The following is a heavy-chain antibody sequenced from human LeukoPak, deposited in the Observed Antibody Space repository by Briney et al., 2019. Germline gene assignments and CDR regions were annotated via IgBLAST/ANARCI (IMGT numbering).Heavy chain of an antibody. Sequence: SETLSLTCTVSGGSISSGDYYWSWIRQPPGKGLEWIGYIYYSGSTYYNPSLTSRVTISVDTSNNQFSLKLSSVTAADTAVYYCARVRLIVGVGNEFYYYYMDVWGKGTTVTVSS. CDR2: IYYSGST. D-gene: IGHD3-3*01. J-gene: IGHJ6*03. V-gene: IGHV4-30-4*08. CDR1: GGSISSGDYY. CDR3: ARVRLIVGVGNEFYYYYMDV.